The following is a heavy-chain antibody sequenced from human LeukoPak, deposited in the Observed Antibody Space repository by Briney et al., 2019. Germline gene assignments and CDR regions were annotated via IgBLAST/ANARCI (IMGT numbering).Heavy chain of an antibody. CDR2: IGGSGGST. J-gene: IGHJ4*02. D-gene: IGHD6-19*01. Sequence: AGGSLRLSCAASGFTFSSYAMSWVRQAPGKGLEWVSAIGGSGGSTYYADSVKGRFTISRDNAKNSLYLQMNSLRAEDTAVYYCARMSFEQCEDYWGQGTLVTVSS. V-gene: IGHV3-23*01. CDR3: ARMSFEQCEDY. CDR1: GFTFSSYA.